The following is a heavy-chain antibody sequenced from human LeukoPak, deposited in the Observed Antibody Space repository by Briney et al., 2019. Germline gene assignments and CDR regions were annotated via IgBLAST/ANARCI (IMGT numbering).Heavy chain of an antibody. CDR1: GYTFTNYY. J-gene: IGHJ4*02. V-gene: IGHV1-46*01. CDR2: INPGGANT. Sequence: ASVKVSCKASGYTFTNYYIHWVRQAPGQGLEWMGLINPGGANTNYAQKLQGRVTMTTDTSTSTAYMELRSLRSDDTAVYYCARITFGGVIVLAYWGQGTLVTVSS. CDR3: ARITFGGVIVLAY. D-gene: IGHD3-16*02.